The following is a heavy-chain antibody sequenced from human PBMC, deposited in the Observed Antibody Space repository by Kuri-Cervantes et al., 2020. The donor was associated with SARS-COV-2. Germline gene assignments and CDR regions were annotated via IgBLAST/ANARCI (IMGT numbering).Heavy chain of an antibody. D-gene: IGHD3-10*01. CDR1: GGSISSYY. Sequence: GSLRLSCTVSGGSISSYYWSWIRQPAGKGLEWIGRIYTSGSTNYNPSFKSRVTISVDTSKNQFSLKLSSVTAADTAVYYCARGERAFGVRGITDRRVNWFDPWGQGTLVTVSS. CDR3: ARGERAFGVRGITDRRVNWFDP. CDR2: IYTSGST. V-gene: IGHV4-4*07. J-gene: IGHJ5*02.